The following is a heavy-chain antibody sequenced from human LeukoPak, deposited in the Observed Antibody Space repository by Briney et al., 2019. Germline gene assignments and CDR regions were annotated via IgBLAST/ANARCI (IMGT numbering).Heavy chain of an antibody. D-gene: IGHD3-22*01. V-gene: IGHV3-48*02. CDR1: GFTFSDYS. CDR2: ISSTSNSI. Sequence: GGSLRLSCEASGFTFSDYSTNWVRQAPGKGLQWVSYISSTSNSISYAGSLKGRFTISRDNARNSLFLQMNSLRDEDTALYYCARGVNAFDIWGQGTMVTVSS. J-gene: IGHJ3*02. CDR3: ARGVNAFDI.